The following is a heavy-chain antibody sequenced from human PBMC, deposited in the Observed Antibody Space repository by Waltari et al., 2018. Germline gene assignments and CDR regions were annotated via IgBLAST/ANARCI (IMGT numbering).Heavy chain of an antibody. CDR1: GGSISSSSYY. Sequence: QLQLQESGPGLVKPSETLSLTCTVSGGSISSSSYYWGWIRQPPGKGLEWIGSIYYSVSTYYNPSLKSRVTISVDTSKNQFSLKLSSVTAADTAVYYCARERHDSSRGRDYWGQGTLVTVSS. CDR2: IYYSVST. J-gene: IGHJ4*02. V-gene: IGHV4-39*02. CDR3: ARERHDSSRGRDY. D-gene: IGHD3-22*01.